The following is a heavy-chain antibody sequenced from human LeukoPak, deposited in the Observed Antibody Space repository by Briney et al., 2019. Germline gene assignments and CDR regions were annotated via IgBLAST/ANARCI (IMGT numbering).Heavy chain of an antibody. CDR2: IKQDGSEK. V-gene: IGHV3-7*01. J-gene: IGHJ5*02. D-gene: IGHD4-17*01. CDR3: ARELAPSYDYGDYVPLNWFDP. Sequence: GGSLRLSCAASEFSVGSNYMTWVRQAPGKGLEWVANIKQDGSEKYYVDSVKGRFTISRDNAKNSLYLQMNSLRAEDTAVYYCARELAPSYDYGDYVPLNWFDPWGQGTLVTVSS. CDR1: EFSVGSNY.